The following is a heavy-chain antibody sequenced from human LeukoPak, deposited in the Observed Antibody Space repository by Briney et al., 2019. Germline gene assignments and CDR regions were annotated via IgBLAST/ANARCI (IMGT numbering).Heavy chain of an antibody. V-gene: IGHV4-59*06. CDR3: ARGTGSGLIDY. CDR2: IYYSGNT. CDR1: RGSITNYY. Sequence: SETLSLTCTVSRGSITNYYWSWVRQPPGEGLEWIGSIYYSGNTYYNSSLKSRITMSVDTSKNQFSLNLSSVTAADTAVYYCARGTGSGLIDYWGQGTLVTVSS. D-gene: IGHD3-22*01. J-gene: IGHJ4*02.